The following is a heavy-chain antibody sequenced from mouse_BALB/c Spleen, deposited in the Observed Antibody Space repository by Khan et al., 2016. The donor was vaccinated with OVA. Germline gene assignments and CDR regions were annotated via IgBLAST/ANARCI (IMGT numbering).Heavy chain of an antibody. J-gene: IGHJ4*01. CDR2: ISYSGST. Sequence: VQLQESGPGLVKPSQSLSLTCTVTGYSITSDYGWNWIRQFPGNKLEWMGYISYSGSTSYHPSLKSRISMTRDTSKNQFFLQLNSVTPEDTATYYYTRSDDSACAYAMDYWGQGTSVTVSA. CDR1: GYSITSDYG. D-gene: IGHD6-1*01. V-gene: IGHV3-2*02. CDR3: TRSDDSACAYAMDY.